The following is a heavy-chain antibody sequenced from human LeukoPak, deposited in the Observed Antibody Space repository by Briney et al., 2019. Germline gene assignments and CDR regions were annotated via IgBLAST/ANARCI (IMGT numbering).Heavy chain of an antibody. D-gene: IGHD1-26*01. Sequence: GGSLRLSCAASGFTSSSYAMHWVRQAPGKGLEWVAVISYDGSNKYYADSVKGRFTISRDNSKSTLYLQVNSLRAEDTAVYYCAKIAFSGSYYGGFDYWGQGTLVTVSS. J-gene: IGHJ4*02. CDR1: GFTSSSYA. CDR3: AKIAFSGSYYGGFDY. V-gene: IGHV3-30*04. CDR2: ISYDGSNK.